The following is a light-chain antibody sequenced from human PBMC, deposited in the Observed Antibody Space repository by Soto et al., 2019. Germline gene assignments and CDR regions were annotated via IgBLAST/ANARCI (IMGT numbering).Light chain of an antibody. CDR3: QQANSFPVT. Sequence: DIQMTQSPSFVSASLGDSVTITCRASQDISSWVAWYQQRPGRAPILLIYGASTLQSGVPSRFSGSGFGTEFTLTISNLLPEDVGTYYCQQANSFPVTFGQGTRLDIK. CDR1: QDISSW. J-gene: IGKJ5*01. V-gene: IGKV1-12*01. CDR2: GAS.